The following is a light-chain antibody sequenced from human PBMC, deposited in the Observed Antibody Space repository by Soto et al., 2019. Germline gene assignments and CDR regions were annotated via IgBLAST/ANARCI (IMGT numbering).Light chain of an antibody. Sequence: QSALAQPASVSVSPGQSITISCTGTSSDVGAYDYVSWYQQHPGKAPKFMIFEVTNRPSGVSHRFSGSKSGNTASLTISGLQAEDEADYYCTSYTATSTYVFGTGTKVTVL. V-gene: IGLV2-14*01. CDR1: SSDVGAYDY. J-gene: IGLJ1*01. CDR2: EVT. CDR3: TSYTATSTYV.